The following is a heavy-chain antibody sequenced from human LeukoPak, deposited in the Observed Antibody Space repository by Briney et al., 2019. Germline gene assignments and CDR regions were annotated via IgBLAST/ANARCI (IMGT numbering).Heavy chain of an antibody. J-gene: IGHJ5*02. CDR3: ARVVITFGGVIYWFDP. CDR1: GGSISSYY. CDR2: IYYSGST. V-gene: IGHV4-59*06. D-gene: IGHD3-16*01. Sequence: SETLSLTCTVSGGSISSYYWSWIRQHPGKGLEWIGYIYYSGSTYYNPSLKSRVTISVDTSKNQFSLKLSSVTAADTAVYYCARVVITFGGVIYWFDPWGQGTLVTVSS.